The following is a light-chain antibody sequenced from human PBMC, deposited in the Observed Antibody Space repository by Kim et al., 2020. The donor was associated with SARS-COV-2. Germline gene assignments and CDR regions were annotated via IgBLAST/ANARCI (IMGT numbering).Light chain of an antibody. Sequence: SARERATHTSSASQSVSSNLAWYQQKPGQAPRLLIYGASTRATGIPARFSGSGSGTEFTLTISSLQSEDFAVYYCQQYNNWPPMYTFGQGTKLEI. CDR2: GAS. CDR1: QSVSSN. CDR3: QQYNNWPPMYT. V-gene: IGKV3-15*01. J-gene: IGKJ2*01.